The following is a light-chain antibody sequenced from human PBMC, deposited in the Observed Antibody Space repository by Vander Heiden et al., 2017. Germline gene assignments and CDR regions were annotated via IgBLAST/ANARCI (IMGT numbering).Light chain of an antibody. V-gene: IGLV3-1*01. CDR2: QNT. CDR1: KLGDKY. J-gene: IGLJ1*01. Sequence: SYELTQPPSVSVSPGQTASITCSGDKLGDKYTCWYQQKPGQSPVLVIYQNTKRPSGIPARFSGSTSAHTATLTLSGTQAMDEADYYCPAWGSSTRYVFGTGTKVTVL. CDR3: PAWGSSTRYV.